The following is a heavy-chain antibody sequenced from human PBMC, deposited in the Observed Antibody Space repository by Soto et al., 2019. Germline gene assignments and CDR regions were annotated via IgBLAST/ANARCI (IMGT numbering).Heavy chain of an antibody. CDR3: ARPKDCGGDCYRGEFDY. CDR1: GGTFSSYA. CDR2: IIPIFGTA. J-gene: IGHJ4*02. V-gene: IGHV1-69*12. Sequence: QVQLVQSGAEVKKPGSSVKVSCKASGGTFSSYAISWVRQAPGQGLEWMGGIIPIFGTANYAQKFQGRVTINADESTSTAYMELSSLRSEDTAVYYCARPKDCGGDCYRGEFDYWGQGTLVTVSS. D-gene: IGHD2-21*02.